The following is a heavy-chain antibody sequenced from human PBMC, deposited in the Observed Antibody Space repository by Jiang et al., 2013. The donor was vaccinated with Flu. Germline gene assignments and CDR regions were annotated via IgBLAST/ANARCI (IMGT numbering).Heavy chain of an antibody. CDR1: GGSFSGYY. J-gene: IGHJ4*02. V-gene: IGHV4-34*01. Sequence: LLKPSETLSLTCAVYGGSFSGYYWSWIRQPPGKGLEWIGEINHSGSTNYNPSLKSRVTISVDTSKNQFSLKLSSVTAADTAVYYCARGGQYSSSSALDYWGQGTLVTVSS. CDR3: ARGGQYSSSSALDY. D-gene: IGHD6-6*01. CDR2: INHSGST.